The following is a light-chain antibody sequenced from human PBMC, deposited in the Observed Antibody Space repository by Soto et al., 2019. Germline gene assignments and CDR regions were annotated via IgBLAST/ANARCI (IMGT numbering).Light chain of an antibody. J-gene: IGLJ7*01. CDR2: EVS. CDR1: SSDVGGYNY. CDR3: AAWDDSLGSYV. V-gene: IGLV2-14*01. Sequence: QSALTQPASVSGSPGQSITISCTGTSSDVGGYNYVSWYQQHPGKAPKLMIYEVSNRPSGVSNRFSGSKSGNTASLTISGLQSDDEADYYCAAWDDSLGSYVFGSGTQLTVL.